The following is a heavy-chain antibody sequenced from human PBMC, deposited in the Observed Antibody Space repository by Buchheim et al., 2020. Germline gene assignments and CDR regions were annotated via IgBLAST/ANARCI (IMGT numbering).Heavy chain of an antibody. CDR1: GFTFSSYW. CDR3: ARDWVFGGMDV. Sequence: EVQLVESGGGLVQPGGSLRLSCAASGFTFSSYWMHWVRQAPGKGLVWVSRINSYGSSTSYADSVKGRFTISRDHAEEPLDLQMNSLRAEDTAVYYCARDWVFGGMDVWGQGTT. J-gene: IGHJ6*02. D-gene: IGHD3-3*01. V-gene: IGHV3-74*01. CDR2: INSYGSST.